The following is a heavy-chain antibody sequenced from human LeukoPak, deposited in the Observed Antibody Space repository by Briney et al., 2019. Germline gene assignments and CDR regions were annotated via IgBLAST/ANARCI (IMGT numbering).Heavy chain of an antibody. CDR3: ARVGGRGGYNYPIMDMDV. Sequence: TSETLSLTCTVSGGSISSYYWSWIRQPPGKGLEWIGYIFYSGSTNYNPSLKSRVTISVDTSKNQFSLKLTSVTAADTAVYYCARVGGRGGYNYPIMDMDVWGQGTTVTVSS. D-gene: IGHD5-24*01. CDR2: IFYSGST. CDR1: GGSISSYY. V-gene: IGHV4-59*01. J-gene: IGHJ6*02.